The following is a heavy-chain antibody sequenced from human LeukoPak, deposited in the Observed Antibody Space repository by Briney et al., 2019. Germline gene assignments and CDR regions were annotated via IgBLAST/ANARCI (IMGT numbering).Heavy chain of an antibody. CDR3: ARATEQQLVPLVQH. CDR2: IYYSGST. CDR1: GGSISSGDYY. Sequence: SETLSLTCTVSGGSISSGDYYRSWIRQPPGKGLEWIGYIYYSGSTYYNPSLKSRVTISVDTSKNQFSLKLSSVTAADTAVYYCARATEQQLVPLVQHWGQGTLVTVSS. D-gene: IGHD6-13*01. J-gene: IGHJ1*01. V-gene: IGHV4-30-4*01.